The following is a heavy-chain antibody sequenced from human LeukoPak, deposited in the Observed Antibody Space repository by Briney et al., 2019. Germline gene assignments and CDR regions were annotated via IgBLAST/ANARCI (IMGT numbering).Heavy chain of an antibody. CDR3: AGDVLVSGGSYYHGF. J-gene: IGHJ4*02. CDR2: VDPKDGGT. Sequence: ASVKVSCKVSGYALTELSIHWVRQAPGKGFEWMGGVDPKDGGTIYAQNFQDRVTVTDDRYTDTSYMELSGLTSEDTAQYYCAGDVLVSGGSYYHGFWGQGTLVTVSS. D-gene: IGHD3-10*01. CDR1: GYALTELS. V-gene: IGHV1-24*01.